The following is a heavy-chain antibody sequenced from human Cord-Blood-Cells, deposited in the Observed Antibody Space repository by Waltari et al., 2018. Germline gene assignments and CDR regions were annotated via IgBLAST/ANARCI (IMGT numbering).Heavy chain of an antibody. Sequence: QVQLQESGPGLVKPSETLSLPCTVSGYSLSSGYYWGWIRQSPGKGLEWIGSIYHSGSTYYNPSIHSRVTITVATSKNQFSLKLSSVTAADTAVYYCARGGNYDFWSGYHDAFDIWGQGTMVTVSS. V-gene: IGHV4-38-2*02. CDR2: IYHSGST. D-gene: IGHD3-3*01. CDR1: GYSLSSGYY. J-gene: IGHJ3*02. CDR3: ARGGNYDFWSGYHDAFDI.